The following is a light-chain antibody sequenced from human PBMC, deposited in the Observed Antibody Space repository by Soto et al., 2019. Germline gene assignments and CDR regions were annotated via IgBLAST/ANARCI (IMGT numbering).Light chain of an antibody. J-gene: IGKJ1*01. V-gene: IGKV3-15*01. Sequence: VLTQAPDTLSVSPGERATLSCRASQAINNNVAWYQLKDGQVPRLLIYGASTRAADVPARFSGGGSGTEFTLTISSLQPDDFATYYCQHYNSYSEAFGQGTKVELK. CDR3: QHYNSYSEA. CDR2: GAS. CDR1: QAINNN.